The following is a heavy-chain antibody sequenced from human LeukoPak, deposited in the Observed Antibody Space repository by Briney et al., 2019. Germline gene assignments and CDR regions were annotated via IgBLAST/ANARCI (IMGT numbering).Heavy chain of an antibody. CDR2: IYTSGTT. CDR3: ARDRYYYDSSGYYWLFDY. Sequence: PSETLSLTCTVSGGSLSSYYSSWIRQPPGKGLEWIGRIYTSGTTNYNPSLKSRVTMSVDTSKNQFSLKLSSVTAADTAVYYCARDRYYYDSSGYYWLFDYWGQGTLVTVSS. V-gene: IGHV4-4*07. D-gene: IGHD3-22*01. J-gene: IGHJ4*02. CDR1: GGSLSSYY.